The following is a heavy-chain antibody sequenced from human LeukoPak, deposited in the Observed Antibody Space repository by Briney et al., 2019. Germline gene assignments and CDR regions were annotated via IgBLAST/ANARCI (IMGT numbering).Heavy chain of an antibody. CDR1: WGSFSGYY. CDR2: ISHTGST. V-gene: IGHV4-34*01. J-gene: IGHJ4*02. Sequence: SETLSLTCAVYWGSFSGYYWSWIRQPPGKGLEWIGEISHTGSTNYNPSLKSRVTISIDTSKNQFSLKLNSVTAADTAVYYCARDGFLAKVTTPLFDYWGQGTLVTVSS. D-gene: IGHD4-17*01. CDR3: ARDGFLAKVTTPLFDY.